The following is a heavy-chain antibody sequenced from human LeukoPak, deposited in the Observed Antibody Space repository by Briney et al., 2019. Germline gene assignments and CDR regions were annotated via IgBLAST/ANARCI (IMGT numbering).Heavy chain of an antibody. D-gene: IGHD3-10*01. J-gene: IGHJ4*02. CDR2: IYSGGST. Sequence: GGSLRLSCAASGFTVSSNYMIWVRQAPGKGLEGVSVIYSGGSTYYADSVKGRFTISRDNSKNMLYLQMNSLRAEDTAVYYCANKNYYGSGSLWSWGQGTLVTVSS. CDR3: ANKNYYGSGSLWS. CDR1: GFTVSSNY. V-gene: IGHV3-66*01.